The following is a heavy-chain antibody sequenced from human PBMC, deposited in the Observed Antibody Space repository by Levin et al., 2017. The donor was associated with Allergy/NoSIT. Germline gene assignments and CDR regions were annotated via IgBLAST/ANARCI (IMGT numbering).Heavy chain of an antibody. V-gene: IGHV4-38-2*02. D-gene: IGHD6-19*01. J-gene: IGHJ4*02. Sequence: SETLSLTCGVSGYSISSGYYWAWIRQPPGKGLEWIGSLYHSGNTYYNPSLKSRLSISADTSKNQFSLKLSSLTAADPAVYYCARDRGAVAEYYFDYWGQGTVVTVSS. CDR2: LYHSGNT. CDR3: ARDRGAVAEYYFDY. CDR1: GYSISSGYY.